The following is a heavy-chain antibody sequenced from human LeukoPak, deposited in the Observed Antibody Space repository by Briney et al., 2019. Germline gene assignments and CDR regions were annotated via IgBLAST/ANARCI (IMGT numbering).Heavy chain of an antibody. J-gene: IGHJ4*02. D-gene: IGHD3-10*01. CDR3: ARSGSYYYGSGSSDY. CDR2: IKQDGSEK. Sequence: GGSLRLSCAASGFTFSSYWMSWVRQAPGKGLEWVANIKQDGSEKYYVDSVKVRFTISRDNAKNSLYLQMNSLRAEDTAVYYCARSGSYYYGSGSSDYWGQGTLVTVSS. CDR1: GFTFSSYW. V-gene: IGHV3-7*01.